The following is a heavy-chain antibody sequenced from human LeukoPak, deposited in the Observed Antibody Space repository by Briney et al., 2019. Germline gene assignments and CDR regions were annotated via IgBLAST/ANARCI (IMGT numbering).Heavy chain of an antibody. V-gene: IGHV4-31*03. Sequence: SETLSLTCTVSGGSISSGGYYWSWIRQHPGKGLEWIGYIYYSGSTYYNPSLKSRVTISVDTSKNQFSLKLSSVTAADTAVYYCARDQIRYSYGSIRYYYGMDVWGQGTTVTVSS. D-gene: IGHD5-18*01. CDR3: ARDQIRYSYGSIRYYYGMDV. J-gene: IGHJ6*02. CDR1: GGSISSGGYY. CDR2: IYYSGST.